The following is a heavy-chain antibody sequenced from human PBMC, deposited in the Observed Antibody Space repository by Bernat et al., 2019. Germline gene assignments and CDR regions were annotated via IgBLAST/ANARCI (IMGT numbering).Heavy chain of an antibody. V-gene: IGHV4-39*02. J-gene: IGHJ5*02. CDR3: ARDPGCWGPKDCSGGSLGNWFDP. D-gene: IGHD2-15*01. CDR2: MLHGGTT. CDR1: GGSISSSTCY. Sequence: QLQLQESGPGLVKPSETLSLTCTVSGGSISSSTCYWGWVRQPPGKGLEWIGSMLHGGTTYYNPSLKSRVTISVDTSKNKFSLKLSSVTATDTAVYYCARDPGCWGPKDCSGGSLGNWFDPWGQGTLVTVSS.